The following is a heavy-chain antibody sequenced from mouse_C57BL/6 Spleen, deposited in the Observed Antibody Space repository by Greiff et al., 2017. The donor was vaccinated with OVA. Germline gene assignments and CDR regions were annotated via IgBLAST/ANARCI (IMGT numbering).Heavy chain of an antibody. D-gene: IGHD2-5*01. V-gene: IGHV5-16*01. CDR3: AREGVSKRYFDV. CDR2: INYDGSST. Sequence: EVKLVESEGGLVQPGSSMKLSCTASGFTFSDYYMAWVRQVPEKGLEWVANINYDGSSTYYLDSLKSRFIISRDNAKNILYLQMSSLKSEDTATYYCAREGVSKRYFDVWGTGTTVTVSS. CDR1: GFTFSDYY. J-gene: IGHJ1*03.